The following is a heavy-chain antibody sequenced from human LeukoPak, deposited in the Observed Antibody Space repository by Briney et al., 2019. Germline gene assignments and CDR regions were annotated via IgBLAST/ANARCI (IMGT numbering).Heavy chain of an antibody. V-gene: IGHV3-30*03. Sequence: GGSLRLSCAASGFTFSSYGMHWVRQAPGKGLEWVAVISYDGSNKYYADSVKGRFTISRDNSKNTLYLQMNSLRAEDTAVYYCARGENWNYYFDYWGQGTLVTVSS. D-gene: IGHD1-7*01. CDR1: GFTFSSYG. CDR3: ARGENWNYYFDY. J-gene: IGHJ4*02. CDR2: ISYDGSNK.